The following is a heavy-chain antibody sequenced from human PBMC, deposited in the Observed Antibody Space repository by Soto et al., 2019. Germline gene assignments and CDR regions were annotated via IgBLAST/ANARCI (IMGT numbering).Heavy chain of an antibody. CDR3: ARGLDSSGYYIDY. Sequence: PSETLSLTCTVSGGSISSGGYYWSWIRQHPGKGLEWIGYIYYSGRTYYNPSLKSRVTISVDTSKNQFSLKLSSVTAADTAVYYCARGLDSSGYYIDYWGQGTLVTVSS. J-gene: IGHJ4*02. V-gene: IGHV4-31*03. CDR1: GGSISSGGYY. CDR2: IYYSGRT. D-gene: IGHD3-22*01.